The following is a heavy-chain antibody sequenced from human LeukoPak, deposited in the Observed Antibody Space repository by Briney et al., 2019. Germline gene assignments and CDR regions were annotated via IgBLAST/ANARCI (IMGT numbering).Heavy chain of an antibody. CDR3: ARESRPYYDFWSGYSKGDYYYYYMDV. J-gene: IGHJ6*03. Sequence: SGTPSLTCTVSGGSISSYYWSWIRQPPGKGLEWIGYIYYSGSTNYNPSLKSRVTISVDTSKNQFSLKLSSVTAADTAVYYCARESRPYYDFWSGYSKGDYYYYYMDVWGKGTTVTVSS. D-gene: IGHD3-3*01. V-gene: IGHV4-59*01. CDR1: GGSISSYY. CDR2: IYYSGST.